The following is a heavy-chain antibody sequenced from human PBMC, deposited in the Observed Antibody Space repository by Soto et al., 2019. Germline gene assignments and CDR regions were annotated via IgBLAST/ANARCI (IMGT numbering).Heavy chain of an antibody. J-gene: IGHJ4*02. CDR1: GFTFSSYG. V-gene: IGHV3-30*18. Sequence: QVQLVESGGGVVQPGRSLRHFCAASGFTFSSYGMHWVRQAPGKGLEWVAVISYDGSNKYYADSVKGRFTISRDNSKNTLYLQMNSLRAEDTAVYYCAKDTMMDYWGQGTLVTVSS. CDR2: ISYDGSNK. D-gene: IGHD3-22*01. CDR3: AKDTMMDY.